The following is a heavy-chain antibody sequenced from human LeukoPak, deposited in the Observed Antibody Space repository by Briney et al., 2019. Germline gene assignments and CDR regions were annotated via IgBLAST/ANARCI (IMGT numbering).Heavy chain of an antibody. J-gene: IGHJ6*03. D-gene: IGHD3-22*01. CDR1: DYSISSGYY. Sequence: SETLSLTCRVSDYSISSGYYWGWIRQPPGKGLEWIGSVYHSATTYYNPSLKSRVTISVDTSKNQFSLKLSSVTAADTAVYYCARDLRYDYYMDVWGKGTMVTVSS. CDR3: ARDLRYDYYMDV. V-gene: IGHV4-38-2*02. CDR2: VYHSATT.